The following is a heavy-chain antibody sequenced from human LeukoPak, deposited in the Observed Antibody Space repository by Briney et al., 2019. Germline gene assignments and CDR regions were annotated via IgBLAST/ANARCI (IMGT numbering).Heavy chain of an antibody. CDR3: AHEYSSSWYGGYYYYYGMDV. V-gene: IGHV3-30*02. D-gene: IGHD6-13*01. CDR2: IRYDGNNK. CDR1: GFTFSSYG. J-gene: IGHJ6*02. Sequence: GGSQRLSCAASGFTFSSYGMHWVRQAPGKGLEWVAFIRYDGNNKYYADSVKGRFTISRDNSKNTLYLQMNSLRAEDTAVYYGAHEYSSSWYGGYYYYYGMDVWGQGTTVTVSS.